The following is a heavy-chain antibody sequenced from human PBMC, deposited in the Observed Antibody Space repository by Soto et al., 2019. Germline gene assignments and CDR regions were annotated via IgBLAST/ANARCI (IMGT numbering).Heavy chain of an antibody. CDR2: INHSGST. D-gene: IGHD3-10*01. CDR3: ARGRGALRGVYDV. Sequence: PSETLSLTCAVYGGSFSGYYWSWIRQPPGNGLEWIGEINHSGSTNYNPSLKSRVTISVDTSKNQFSLKLSSVTAADTAVYYCARGRGALRGVYDVWGQGTTVTVSS. V-gene: IGHV4-34*01. CDR1: GGSFSGYY. J-gene: IGHJ6*02.